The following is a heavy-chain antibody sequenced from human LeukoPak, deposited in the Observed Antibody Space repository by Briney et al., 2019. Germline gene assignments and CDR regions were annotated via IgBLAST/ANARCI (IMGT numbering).Heavy chain of an antibody. J-gene: IGHJ4*02. CDR1: GFIVSSNY. D-gene: IGHD5-18*01. V-gene: IGHV3-53*01. Sequence: GGSLRLSCAASGFIVSSNYMSWVRQAPGKGLEWVSVIYSDGSTYYADSVKGRFTISRDNSKNALYLQMNSLRAEDTAMYYCARARSGYSYILDYWGQGALVTVSS. CDR2: IYSDGST. CDR3: ARARSGYSYILDY.